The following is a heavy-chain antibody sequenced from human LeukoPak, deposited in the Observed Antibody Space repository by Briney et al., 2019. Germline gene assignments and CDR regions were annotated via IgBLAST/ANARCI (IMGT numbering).Heavy chain of an antibody. CDR2: IKQDGSEK. V-gene: IGHV3-7*03. CDR3: ARERWYYYYCMDV. CDR1: GFTFSSYW. J-gene: IGHJ6*02. D-gene: IGHD5-24*01. Sequence: GGSLILSCAASGFTFSSYWMSWVRQAPGKGLEWVANIKQDGSEKYYVDSVKGRFTISRDNAKNSLYLQMNSLRAEDTAVYYCARERWYYYYCMDVWGQGTTVTVSS.